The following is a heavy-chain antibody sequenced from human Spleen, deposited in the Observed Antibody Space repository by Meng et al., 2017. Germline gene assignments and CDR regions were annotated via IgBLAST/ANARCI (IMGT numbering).Heavy chain of an antibody. CDR3: ARNGAYCLDS. J-gene: IGHJ4*02. V-gene: IGHV4-4*02. CDR2: IYQSGST. CDR1: GGSISSSNW. Sequence: VPRQASGPGLGSPSGTLALTFVGSGGSISSSNWWSWVRQPPGKGLQWIGEIYQSGSTSSYNPSLRSRVTMSLDTSRNQISLMLTSVTAADTAVYYCARNGAYCLDSWGQGTLVTVSS. D-gene: IGHD2-21*01.